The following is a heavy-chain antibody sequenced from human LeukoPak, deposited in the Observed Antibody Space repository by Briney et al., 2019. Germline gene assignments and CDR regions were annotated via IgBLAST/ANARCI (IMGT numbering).Heavy chain of an antibody. Sequence: PSETLSLTCTVSGGSISSSSYYWGWIRQPPGKGLEWIGSIYYSGSTYYNPSLKSRVTISVDPSKNQFSLKLSSVTAADTAVYYCARHWVVVAATALDYWGQGTLVTVSS. CDR3: ARHWVVVAATALDY. CDR2: IYYSGST. CDR1: GGSISSSSYY. V-gene: IGHV4-39*01. D-gene: IGHD2-15*01. J-gene: IGHJ4*02.